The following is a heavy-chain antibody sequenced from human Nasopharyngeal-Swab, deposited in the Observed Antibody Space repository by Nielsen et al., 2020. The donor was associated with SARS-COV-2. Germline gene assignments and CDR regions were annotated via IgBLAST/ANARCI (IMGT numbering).Heavy chain of an antibody. CDR1: GFSFNTYT. CDR3: LRGIGGLQATDREF. J-gene: IGHJ4*02. CDR2: IHTGSNDI. Sequence: GESLKISCAASGFSFNTYTFNWVRQAPGKGLEWVSFIHTGSNDILYAESVKGRFRISRDDAQSSLHLQMNSLRVEDTAVYYCLRGIGGLQATDREFWGQGTLVTVSS. D-gene: IGHD3-16*01. V-gene: IGHV3-21*06.